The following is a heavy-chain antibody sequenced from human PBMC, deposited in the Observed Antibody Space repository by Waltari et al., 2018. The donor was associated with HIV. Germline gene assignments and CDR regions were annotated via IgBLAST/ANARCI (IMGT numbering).Heavy chain of an antibody. J-gene: IGHJ3*02. Sequence: EVQLVESGGGLVQPGGSLRLSCAASGFTFSSYWMHWVRQAPGKGLVWVSGINREWSRTSYADSVKGRFTSSRDNAKNTLYLQMNSLRAEDTAVYYCARDPRLYRAAANSDAFDIWGQGTMVTVSS. D-gene: IGHD6-13*01. V-gene: IGHV3-74*01. CDR3: ARDPRLYRAAANSDAFDI. CDR2: INREWSRT. CDR1: GFTFSSYW.